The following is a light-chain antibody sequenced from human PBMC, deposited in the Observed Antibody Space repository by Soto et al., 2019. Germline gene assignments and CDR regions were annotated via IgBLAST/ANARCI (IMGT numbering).Light chain of an antibody. V-gene: IGKV3-20*01. CDR3: QRHGSSRGA. Sequence: EIVLTQSPGTLSLSPGEGATLSCRASETVTSRYIAWYQQKPGQPPRLLLYVASSRASGIPGRFSGSGSGTDFTLTISRLEPEDSAVYYCQRHGSSRGAFGQGTKLEIK. J-gene: IGKJ2*01. CDR2: VAS. CDR1: ETVTSRY.